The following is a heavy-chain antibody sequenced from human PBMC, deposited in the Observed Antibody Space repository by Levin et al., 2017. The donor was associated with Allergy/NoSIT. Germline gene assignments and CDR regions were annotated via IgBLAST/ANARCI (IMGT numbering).Heavy chain of an antibody. CDR3: ARGHFTPKTIYIKRSNYYYYMDV. CDR2: INHSGST. D-gene: IGHD3-3*02. V-gene: IGHV4-34*01. J-gene: IGHJ6*03. CDR1: GGSFSGYY. Sequence: SETLSLTCAVYGGSFSGYYWSWIRQPPGKGLEWIGEINHSGSTNYNPSLKSRVTISVDTSKNQFSLKLSSVTAADTAVYYCARGHFTPKTIYIKRSNYYYYMDVWGKGTTVTVSS.